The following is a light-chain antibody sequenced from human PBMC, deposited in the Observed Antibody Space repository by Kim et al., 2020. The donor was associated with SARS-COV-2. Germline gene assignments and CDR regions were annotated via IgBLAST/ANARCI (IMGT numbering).Light chain of an antibody. CDR1: IAAVGDTNY. Sequence: GQSATVSCVGTIAAVGDTNYVSWYQQHPDKAPKLIIYESTKRPSGVPDRFSGSRSDNTASLTVSDLQAEDQAFYHCSSYASGKNLVFGGGTTLTVL. J-gene: IGLJ3*02. CDR3: SSYASGKNLV. CDR2: EST. V-gene: IGLV2-8*01.